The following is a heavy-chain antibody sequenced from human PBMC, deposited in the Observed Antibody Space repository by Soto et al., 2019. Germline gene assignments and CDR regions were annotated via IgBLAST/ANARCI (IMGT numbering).Heavy chain of an antibody. Sequence: LRLSCAASGFTFSRFSMHWVRQAPGKGLARVAVISYDGNNKHFAESVKGRFSISRDDSNNTVYLEMNNLRGDDSAVYYCARDHGMFLSYYYYGMDVWGQGTTVTVSS. D-gene: IGHD3-10*02. CDR2: ISYDGNNK. CDR1: GFTFSRFS. J-gene: IGHJ6*02. CDR3: ARDHGMFLSYYYYGMDV. V-gene: IGHV3-30-3*01.